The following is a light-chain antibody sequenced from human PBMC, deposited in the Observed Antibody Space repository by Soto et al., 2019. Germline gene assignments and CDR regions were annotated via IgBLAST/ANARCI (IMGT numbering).Light chain of an antibody. CDR3: NSYTSSTTYV. V-gene: IGLV2-14*01. J-gene: IGLJ1*01. Sequence: QSVLTQPASVSGSPGQSITISCTGTSSDVGGYNYVSWYQQHPGKAPKLMLYEVNNRPSGVSNRFSGSKSGNTAPLTISGLQAEDEADYYCNSYTSSTTYVFGTGTKLTVL. CDR2: EVN. CDR1: SSDVGGYNY.